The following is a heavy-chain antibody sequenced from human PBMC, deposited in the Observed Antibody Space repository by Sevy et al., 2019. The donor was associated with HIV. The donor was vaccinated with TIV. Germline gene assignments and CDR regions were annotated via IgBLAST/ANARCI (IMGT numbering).Heavy chain of an antibody. CDR3: ARDNLGYCSSTSCYTGWFDP. J-gene: IGHJ5*02. Sequence: ASVKVSCKASGYTFTSYGISWVRQAPGQGLEWMGWISAYNGNTNYAQKLQGRVTMTTDTSTSTAYMELRSLRSDDPAVYYCARDNLGYCSSTSCYTGWFDPWGQGTLVTVSS. CDR2: ISAYNGNT. V-gene: IGHV1-18*01. D-gene: IGHD2-2*02. CDR1: GYTFTSYG.